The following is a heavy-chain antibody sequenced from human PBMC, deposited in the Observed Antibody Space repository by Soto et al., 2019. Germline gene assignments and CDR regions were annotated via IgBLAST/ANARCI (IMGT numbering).Heavy chain of an antibody. V-gene: IGHV3-23*01. D-gene: IGHD3-9*01. J-gene: IGHJ4*01. Sequence: SGGSLRISCASSEFTFSSYAMTWVRQAPGNGLECLSAISGSAGSTYYAASVKSRFTISRNNSKTTLYRQMNSLRSKDTSEYYFAKVSTPYYDIMNPLAYGGHGTLVTVFS. CDR1: EFTFSSYA. CDR3: AKVSTPYYDIMNPLAY. CDR2: ISGSAGST.